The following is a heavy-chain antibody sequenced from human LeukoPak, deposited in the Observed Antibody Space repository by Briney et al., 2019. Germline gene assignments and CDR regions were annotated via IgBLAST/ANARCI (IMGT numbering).Heavy chain of an antibody. CDR2: MTSDGSLK. V-gene: IGHV3-30-3*01. D-gene: IGHD6-13*01. CDR1: GFTFISYD. CDR3: ARDPRSAAPDYFDS. J-gene: IGHJ4*02. Sequence: GSLRLSCAASGFTFISYDIHWVRQAPGKGLEWVAVMTSDGSLKIYTDSVRGRFTISRDNSKNTLYLEMNSLRVDDTAIYYCARDPRSAAPDYFDSWGQGTLVTVSS.